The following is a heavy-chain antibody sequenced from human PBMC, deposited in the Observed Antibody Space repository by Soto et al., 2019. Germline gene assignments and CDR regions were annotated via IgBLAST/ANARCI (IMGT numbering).Heavy chain of an antibody. V-gene: IGHV1-69*06. CDR3: ARDTDSSGYYPYYFDY. J-gene: IGHJ4*02. CDR2: IIPIFGTA. Sequence: SVKVSCKASGVTFSSYAISWVRQAPGQGLEWMGGIIPIFGTANYAQKFQGRVTITADKSTSTAYMELSSLRSEDTAVYYCARDTDSSGYYPYYFDYWGQGTLVTVSS. CDR1: GVTFSSYA. D-gene: IGHD3-22*01.